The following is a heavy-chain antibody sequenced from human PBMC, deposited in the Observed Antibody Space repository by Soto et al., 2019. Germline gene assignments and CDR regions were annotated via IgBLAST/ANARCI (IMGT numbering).Heavy chain of an antibody. CDR3: ARRSIYNGYDS. CDR2: FYLDDGQ. CDR1: GFSLTTSGVG. Sequence: QITLKESGPTLVKPTQTLTLTCTFSGFSLTTSGVGWGWIRQPPGNALEWLAVFYLDDGQRYRPSLRHRLTVTKDTSKNQVILTMTNMDPVDIGTYCCARRSIYNGYDSWGQGTLVTVYS. J-gene: IGHJ4*02. V-gene: IGHV2-5*02. D-gene: IGHD5-12*01.